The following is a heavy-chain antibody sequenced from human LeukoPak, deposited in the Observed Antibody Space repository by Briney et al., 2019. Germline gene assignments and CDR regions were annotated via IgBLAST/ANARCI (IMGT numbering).Heavy chain of an antibody. CDR2: IYPGDSDT. V-gene: IGHV5-51*01. J-gene: IGHJ5*02. CDR3: ARGESSSWYVGESNWFDP. CDR1: GYSFTSYW. Sequence: GESLKISCKGSGYSFTSYWIGWVRQMPGKGLEWMGIIYPGDSDTRYSPSFQGQVTISADKSISTAYLQWSSLKASDTAMYYCARGESSSWYVGESNWFDPWGQGTLVTVSS. D-gene: IGHD6-13*01.